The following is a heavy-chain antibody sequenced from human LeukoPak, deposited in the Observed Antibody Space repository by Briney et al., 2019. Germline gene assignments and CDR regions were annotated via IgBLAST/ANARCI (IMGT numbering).Heavy chain of an antibody. CDR2: ISYDGSNK. CDR1: GFTFSSYG. V-gene: IGHV3-30*03. CDR3: ARGGWFREQGPDY. J-gene: IGHJ4*02. D-gene: IGHD3-10*01. Sequence: GGSLRPSCAASGFTFSSYGMHWVRQAPGKGLEWVAVISYDGSNKYYADSVKGRFTISRDNSKNTLYLQMNSLRAEDTAVYYCARGGWFREQGPDYWGQGTLVTVSS.